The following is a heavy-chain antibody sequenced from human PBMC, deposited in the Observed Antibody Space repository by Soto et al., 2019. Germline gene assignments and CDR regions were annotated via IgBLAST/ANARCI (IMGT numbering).Heavy chain of an antibody. D-gene: IGHD3-10*01. CDR3: ARSGAVGPGFDY. CDR2: IYWDDDK. Sequence: QVTLKESGATLVKPTQPLTLTCTFSGFSLSSSGLGVGWLRQPPGKALECLALIYWDDDKRYSPSLKRRLTITKDTSKNQVVLTMTNIDPVDTAAYYCARSGAVGPGFDYWGQGTLVTVSS. V-gene: IGHV2-5*02. CDR1: GFSLSSSGLG. J-gene: IGHJ4*02.